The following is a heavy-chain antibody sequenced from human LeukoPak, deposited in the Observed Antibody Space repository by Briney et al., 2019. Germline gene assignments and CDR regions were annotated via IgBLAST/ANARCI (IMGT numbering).Heavy chain of an antibody. CDR3: ARGPDYGGNSGGVPFDY. Sequence: GGSLRLSCAASGFTVSSNYMSWVRQAPGKGLEWVSVIYSGGSTYYADSVKGRFTISRHNSKNTLYLQMNSLRAEDTAVYYCARGPDYGGNSGGVPFDYWGQGTLVTVSS. V-gene: IGHV3-53*04. CDR1: GFTVSSNY. D-gene: IGHD4-23*01. J-gene: IGHJ4*02. CDR2: IYSGGST.